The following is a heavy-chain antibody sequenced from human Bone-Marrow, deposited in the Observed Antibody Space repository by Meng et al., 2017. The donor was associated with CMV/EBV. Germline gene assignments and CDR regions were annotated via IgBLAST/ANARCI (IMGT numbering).Heavy chain of an antibody. CDR1: GDSISSGDYY. CDR3: AGRYTGTLDY. D-gene: IGHD1-26*01. Sequence: SETLSLTCTVSGDSISSGDYYWSWIRQPPGKALEWIGFIHYSGRTHYNPSLRSRLGMSVDTSKNQFSLNLTSMTAADTAVYYCAGRYTGTLDYWGQGTLVTVYS. V-gene: IGHV4-30-4*08. J-gene: IGHJ4*02. CDR2: IHYSGRT.